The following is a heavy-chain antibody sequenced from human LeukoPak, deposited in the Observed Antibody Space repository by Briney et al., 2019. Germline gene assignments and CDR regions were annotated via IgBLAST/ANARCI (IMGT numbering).Heavy chain of an antibody. CDR3: ASSLGQWELRFDY. J-gene: IGHJ4*02. D-gene: IGHD1-26*01. CDR2: IYHSGST. V-gene: IGHV4-38-2*02. Sequence: SETLSLTCTVSGGSISGYYWGWIRQPPGKGLEWIGSIYHSGSTYYNPSLKSRVTISVDTSKNQFSLKLSSVTAADTAVYYCASSLGQWELRFDYWGQGTLVTVSS. CDR1: GGSISGYY.